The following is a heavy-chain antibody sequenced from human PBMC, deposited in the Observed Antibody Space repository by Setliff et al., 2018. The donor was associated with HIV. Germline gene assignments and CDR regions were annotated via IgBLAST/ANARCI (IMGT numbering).Heavy chain of an antibody. Sequence: PSETLSLTCAVSGYSISSGFYWSWMRQPPGKGLEWIGSIYQGGNTNYNPSLESRLTISVDTAKNQFSLKLSSVTAADTAVYYCAAATTLLSPRAWGQGTLVTVSS. J-gene: IGHJ5*02. V-gene: IGHV4-38-2*01. CDR3: AAATTLLSPRA. D-gene: IGHD2-15*01. CDR1: GYSISSGFY. CDR2: IYQGGNT.